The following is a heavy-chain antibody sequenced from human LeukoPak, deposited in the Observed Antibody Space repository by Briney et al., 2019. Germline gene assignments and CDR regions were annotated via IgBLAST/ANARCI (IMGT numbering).Heavy chain of an antibody. D-gene: IGHD5-18*01. V-gene: IGHV3-30*18. J-gene: IGHJ4*02. Sequence: GGSLRLSCAASGFTFSSYGMHWVRQAPGKGLEWVAVISYDGSNKYYADSVKGRFTISRDNSKNTLYLQMNSLRAEDTAVYYCANGRGIDTAMAQFDYWGQGTLVTVSS. CDR1: GFTFSSYG. CDR2: ISYDGSNK. CDR3: ANGRGIDTAMAQFDY.